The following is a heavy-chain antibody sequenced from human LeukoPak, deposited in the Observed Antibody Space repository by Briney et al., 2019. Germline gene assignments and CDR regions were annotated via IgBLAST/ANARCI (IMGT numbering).Heavy chain of an antibody. CDR2: ISYDGSNK. Sequence: GGSLRLSCAASGFTFSSYGMHWVRQAPGKGLERVAVISYDGSNKYYADSVKGRFTISRDNSKNTLYLQMNSLRAEDTAVYYCAKDRHSGYDSFDYWGQGTLVTVSS. J-gene: IGHJ4*02. CDR3: AKDRHSGYDSFDY. V-gene: IGHV3-30*18. CDR1: GFTFSSYG. D-gene: IGHD5-12*01.